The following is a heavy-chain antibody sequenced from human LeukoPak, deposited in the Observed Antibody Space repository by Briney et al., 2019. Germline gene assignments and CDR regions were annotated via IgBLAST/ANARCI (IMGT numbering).Heavy chain of an antibody. V-gene: IGHV4-30-2*01. D-gene: IGHD3-10*01. CDR1: GGSISSGGYS. J-gene: IGHJ5*02. CDR3: ARGRDYHGSGSYYTS. CDR2: IYHSGST. Sequence: SETLSLTCAVSGGSISSGGYSWSWIRQPPGKGLEWIGYIYHSGSTYYNPSLKSRVTISVDRSKNQFSLKLSSVTAADTAVYYCARGRDYHGSGSYYTSWGQGTLVTVSS.